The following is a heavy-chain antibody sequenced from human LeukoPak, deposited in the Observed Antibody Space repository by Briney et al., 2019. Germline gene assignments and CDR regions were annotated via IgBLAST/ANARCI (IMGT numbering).Heavy chain of an antibody. CDR1: GFTFGDYA. V-gene: IGHV3-49*03. J-gene: IGHJ4*02. D-gene: IGHD3-10*01. CDR2: IRSKAYGGTT. Sequence: GGSLRLSCTASGFTFGDYAMSWFRQAPGKGQEWVGFIRSKAYGGTTEYAASVKGRFTISRDDSKSIAYLQMNSLKTEDTAVYYCTREGVLLWFGELSLFDYWGQGTLVTVSS. CDR3: TREGVLLWFGELSLFDY.